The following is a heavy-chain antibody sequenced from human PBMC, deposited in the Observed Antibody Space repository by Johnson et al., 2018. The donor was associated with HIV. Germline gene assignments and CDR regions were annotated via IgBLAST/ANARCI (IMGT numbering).Heavy chain of an antibody. CDR3: ARDLGSGYNDAFDI. D-gene: IGHD3-22*01. J-gene: IGHJ3*02. CDR2: IHWNGGST. Sequence: VQLVESGGGLVKPGGSLRLSCAASGFTVSSNYMSWVRQAPGKGLEWVSGIHWNGGSTGYADSVKGRFTISRDNAKNSLYLQMNSLRAEDTALYYCARDLGSGYNDAFDIWGQGTMVTVSP. V-gene: IGHV3-20*04. CDR1: GFTVSSNY.